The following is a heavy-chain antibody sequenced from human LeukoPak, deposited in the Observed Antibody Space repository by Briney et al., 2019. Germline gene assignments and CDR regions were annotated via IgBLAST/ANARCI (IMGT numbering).Heavy chain of an antibody. D-gene: IGHD3-10*01. CDR1: GFTFSSYW. Sequence: PGGSLRLSCAASGFTFSSYWMSWVRQAPGKGLEWVANIKQDGSGKYYVDSVKGRFTISRDNAKNSLYLQMNSLRAEDTAVYYCARDRVAGSGSYYYYYYGMDVWGQGTTVTVSS. CDR2: IKQDGSGK. V-gene: IGHV3-7*01. CDR3: ARDRVAGSGSYYYYYYGMDV. J-gene: IGHJ6*02.